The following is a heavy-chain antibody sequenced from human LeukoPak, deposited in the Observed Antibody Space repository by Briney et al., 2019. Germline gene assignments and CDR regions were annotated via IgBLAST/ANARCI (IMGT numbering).Heavy chain of an antibody. D-gene: IGHD2-21*01. J-gene: IGHJ5*02. CDR3: ARDPQLRLSYCSRSCSDR. V-gene: IGHV3-11*01. Sequence: GGSLGLSCAASGFTFTDYYMSWIRQAPGKGLEWISYISGSGRTTYYTDSVKGRFTISRDNAKNSVYLQMNSLNAEDTAVYYCARDPQLRLSYCSRSCSDRGGQGTLVAVPS. CDR2: ISGSGRTT. CDR1: GFTFTDYY.